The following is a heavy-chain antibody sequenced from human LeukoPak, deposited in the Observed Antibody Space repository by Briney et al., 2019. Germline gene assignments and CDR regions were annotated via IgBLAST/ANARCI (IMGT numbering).Heavy chain of an antibody. CDR2: MNPNSGNT. Sequence: GASVKVSCKASGYTFTSYDINWVRQATGQGLEWMGWMNPNSGNTGYAQKFQGRVTMTGNTSISTAYMELSSLRSEDTAVYYCARVVGATREGYYYYYYMDVWGKGTTVTVSS. V-gene: IGHV1-8*01. CDR3: ARVVGATREGYYYYYYMDV. J-gene: IGHJ6*03. CDR1: GYTFTSYD. D-gene: IGHD1-26*01.